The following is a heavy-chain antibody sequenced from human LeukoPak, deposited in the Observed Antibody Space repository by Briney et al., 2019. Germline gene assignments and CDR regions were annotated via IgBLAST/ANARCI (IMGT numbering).Heavy chain of an antibody. Sequence: SGTLSLTCAVSGYSMISNNWWGWIRQPPGKGLEWIGYIYHTGGTYYNPSLKSRVTMSVDTSKNQFSLKLSSVTALDTAVYYCARRLTDSWYFDLWGRGTLVTVSS. J-gene: IGHJ2*01. V-gene: IGHV4-28*01. CDR2: IYHTGGT. CDR1: GYSMISNNW. D-gene: IGHD2-21*02. CDR3: ARRLTDSWYFDL.